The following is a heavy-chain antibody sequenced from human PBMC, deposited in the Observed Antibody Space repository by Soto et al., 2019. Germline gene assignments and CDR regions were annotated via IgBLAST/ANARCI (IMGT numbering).Heavy chain of an antibody. CDR1: GFTFNNHA. J-gene: IGHJ4*02. D-gene: IGHD6-13*01. V-gene: IGHV3-23*01. Sequence: GGSLRLSCAASGFTFNNHAMSWVRQAPGKGLEWVSGISASGGLIYYAESVKGRFNMSRDNSKNTLYLQMNSLRAEDTAVYFCAKRQGIGSAAKNFDFWGRGALVTVSS. CDR2: ISASGGLI. CDR3: AKRQGIGSAAKNFDF.